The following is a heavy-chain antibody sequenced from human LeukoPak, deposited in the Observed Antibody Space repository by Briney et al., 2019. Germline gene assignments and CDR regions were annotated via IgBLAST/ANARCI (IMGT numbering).Heavy chain of an antibody. V-gene: IGHV3-7*01. J-gene: IGHJ4*02. CDR1: GFTFSSYW. D-gene: IGHD3-22*01. Sequence: PGGPLRLSCAASGFTFSSYWMSWVRQAPGKGLEWVANIKQDGSEKYYADSVKGRFTISRDNAKNSLYLQMNSLRAEDTAVYYCARDENLYYDSSGLRYWGQGTLVTVSS. CDR3: ARDENLYYDSSGLRY. CDR2: IKQDGSEK.